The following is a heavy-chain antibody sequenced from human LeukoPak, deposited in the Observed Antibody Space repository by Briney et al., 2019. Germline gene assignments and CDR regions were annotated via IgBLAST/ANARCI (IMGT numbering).Heavy chain of an antibody. D-gene: IGHD2-15*01. J-gene: IGHJ2*01. CDR3: ARACSGGSCYSWYFDL. CDR1: GGSITSYY. Sequence: SETLSLTCTVSGGSITSYYWSWIRQPPGKGLEWIGYIYHSGSTYYNPSLKSRVTISVDRSKNQFSLKLSSVTAADTAVYYCARACSGGSCYSWYFDLWGRGTLVTVSS. CDR2: IYHSGST. V-gene: IGHV4-59*12.